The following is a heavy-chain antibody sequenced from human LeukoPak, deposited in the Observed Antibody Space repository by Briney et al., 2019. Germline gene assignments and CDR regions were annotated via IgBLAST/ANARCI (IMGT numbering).Heavy chain of an antibody. CDR1: GFTFSSYV. V-gene: IGHV3-23*01. D-gene: IGHD5-18*01. CDR3: ATSSRGNSYGDSAY. J-gene: IGHJ4*02. CDR2: ISSSGGST. Sequence: GGSLRLSCAVSGFTFSSYVMTWVRQAPGKGLEWVSGISSSGGSTFYADSVKGRFTISRDNSKNSLFLQMNSLRAEDTAVYYCATSSRGNSYGDSAYWGQGTLVTVSS.